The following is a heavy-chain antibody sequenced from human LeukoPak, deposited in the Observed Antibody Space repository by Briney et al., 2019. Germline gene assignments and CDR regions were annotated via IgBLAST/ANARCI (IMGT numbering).Heavy chain of an antibody. Sequence: ASVKVSCKASGYTFTTYSMHWVRQAPGQRLEWMGWINAGNGNTKYSQKFQGRVTITRDTSASTAYMELSSLRSEDTAVYYCATTRIAAAGRGGFDYWGQGTLVTVSS. CDR3: ATTRIAAAGRGGFDY. V-gene: IGHV1-3*01. J-gene: IGHJ4*02. CDR1: GYTFTTYS. D-gene: IGHD6-13*01. CDR2: INAGNGNT.